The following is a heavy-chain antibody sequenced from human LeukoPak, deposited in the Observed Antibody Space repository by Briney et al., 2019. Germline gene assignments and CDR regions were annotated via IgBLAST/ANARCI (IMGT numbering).Heavy chain of an antibody. Sequence: GGSLRLSCAASGFTFSSYSMNWVRQAPGKGLEWVSSISSSSSYIYYADSVKGRFTISRDNSKNTLYLQMNSLRAEDTAVYYCAKERGVDRGLNNWFDPWGQGTLVTVSS. CDR2: ISSSSSYI. CDR1: GFTFSSYS. V-gene: IGHV3-21*01. CDR3: AKERGVDRGLNNWFDP. D-gene: IGHD2-15*01. J-gene: IGHJ5*02.